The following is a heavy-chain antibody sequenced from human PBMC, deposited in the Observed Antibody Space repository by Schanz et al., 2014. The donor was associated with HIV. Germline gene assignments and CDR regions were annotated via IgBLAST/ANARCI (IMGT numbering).Heavy chain of an antibody. CDR3: AREYYSRNWNWFDP. CDR2: MKQDASEK. D-gene: IGHD6-13*01. J-gene: IGHJ5*02. V-gene: IGHV3-7*01. CDR1: GFTFSNFW. Sequence: EEQLLESGGGLVQPGGSLRLSCVASGFTFSNFWLSWVRQAPGKGLEWVANMKQDASEKYYVDSVKGRFTISRDNSKNTLYLQMNSLRAEDTAVYYCAREYYSRNWNWFDPWGQGTLVTVSS.